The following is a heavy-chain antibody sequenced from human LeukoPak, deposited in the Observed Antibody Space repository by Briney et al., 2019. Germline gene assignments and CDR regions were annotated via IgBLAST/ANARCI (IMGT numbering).Heavy chain of an antibody. Sequence: GGSLRLSCAASGFTFSSYAMTWVRQAPGKGLEWVSVLTTGGSTYYADSVKGRFTISKDNSKNTLYLQMNSLRAEDTAVYYCAKDYNCGGDFHLFDSWGQGTLVTVSS. CDR2: LTTGGST. CDR3: AKDYNCGGDFHLFDS. CDR1: GFTFSSYA. V-gene: IGHV3-23*01. D-gene: IGHD2-21*02. J-gene: IGHJ4*02.